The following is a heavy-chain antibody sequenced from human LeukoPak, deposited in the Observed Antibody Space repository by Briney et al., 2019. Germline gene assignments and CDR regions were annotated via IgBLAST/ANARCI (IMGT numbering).Heavy chain of an antibody. CDR1: GGTFSCYT. D-gene: IGHD2-2*01. V-gene: IGHV1-69*02. CDR2: IIPILGIA. J-gene: IGHJ4*02. CDR3: TQYCSSTSCSRFDY. Sequence: GSSVKVSCKASGGTFSCYTISWVRQAPGQGLEWMGRIIPILGIANYAQKLQGRVTITADKSTSTAYMELSSLRSEDTAVYYCTQYCSSTSCSRFDYWGQGTLVTVSS.